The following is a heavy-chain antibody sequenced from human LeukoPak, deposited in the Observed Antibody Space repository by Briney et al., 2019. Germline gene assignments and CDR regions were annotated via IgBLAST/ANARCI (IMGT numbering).Heavy chain of an antibody. D-gene: IGHD6-13*01. CDR1: GGSISSSNW. CDR2: IYHSGST. V-gene: IGHV4-4*02. CDR3: AREVAAAANDY. J-gene: IGHJ4*02. Sequence: SETLSLTCTVSGGSISSSNWWSWVLQPPGKGLEWIVEIYHSGSTNYNPSLKSRVTISVDKSKNQFSLKLSSVTAADTAVYYCAREVAAAANDYWGQGTLVTVSS.